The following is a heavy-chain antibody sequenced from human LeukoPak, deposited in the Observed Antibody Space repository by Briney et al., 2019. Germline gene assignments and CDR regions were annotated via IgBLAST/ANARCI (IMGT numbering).Heavy chain of an antibody. CDR3: ARDQVAAASAVFDY. J-gene: IGHJ4*02. V-gene: IGHV1-2*02. Sequence: ASVKVSCKASGYTFTGYYMHWVRQAPGQGLEWMGWINPNSGVTKYAQKFQGRVTMTRDTSISTAYMELSRLRSDDTAVYYCARDQVAAASAVFDYWGQGTLVTVSS. CDR1: GYTFTGYY. D-gene: IGHD6-13*01. CDR2: INPNSGVT.